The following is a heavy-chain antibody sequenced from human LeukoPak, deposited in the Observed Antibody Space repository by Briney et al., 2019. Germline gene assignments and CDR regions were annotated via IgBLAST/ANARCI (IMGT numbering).Heavy chain of an antibody. CDR3: AKRRFLESTPYYFDY. V-gene: IGHV3-23*01. Sequence: PGGSLRLSCAASGFTFSSYWMNWVRQAPGRGLEWVSTISGGGDYTSYADSVKGRFTISRDNSKNTLYLQMNGLRVEDSALYYCAKRRFLESTPYYFDYWGQGTLVTVSS. CDR1: GFTFSSYW. J-gene: IGHJ4*02. D-gene: IGHD3-3*01. CDR2: ISGGGDYT.